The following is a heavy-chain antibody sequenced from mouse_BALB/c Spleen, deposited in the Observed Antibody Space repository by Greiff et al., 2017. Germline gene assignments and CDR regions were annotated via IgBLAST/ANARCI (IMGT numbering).Heavy chain of an antibody. CDR2: ISSGSSTI. J-gene: IGHJ4*01. Sequence: EVMLVESGGGLVQPGGSRKLSCAASGFTFSSFGMHWVRQAPEKGLEWVAYISSGSSTIYYADTVKGRFTISRDNPKNTLFLQMTSLRSEDTAMYYCARGIYYGNYGNAMDYWGQGTSVTVSS. CDR3: ARGIYYGNYGNAMDY. D-gene: IGHD2-1*01. V-gene: IGHV5-17*02. CDR1: GFTFSSFG.